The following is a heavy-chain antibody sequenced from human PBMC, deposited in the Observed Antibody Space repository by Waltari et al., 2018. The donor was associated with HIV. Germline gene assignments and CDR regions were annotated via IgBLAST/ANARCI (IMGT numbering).Heavy chain of an antibody. D-gene: IGHD2-8*01. CDR2: INPNSGGT. V-gene: IGHV1-2*02. J-gene: IGHJ6*02. Sequence: QVQLVQSGAEVKKPGASVKVSCKASGYTFTGYYMHWVRQAPGQGLEWMGWINPNSGGTNYAQKFQGRVTMTRDTSISTAYMELSRLRSDDTAVYYCARTYPIPYYYYGMDVWGQGTTVTVSS. CDR1: GYTFTGYY. CDR3: ARTYPIPYYYYGMDV.